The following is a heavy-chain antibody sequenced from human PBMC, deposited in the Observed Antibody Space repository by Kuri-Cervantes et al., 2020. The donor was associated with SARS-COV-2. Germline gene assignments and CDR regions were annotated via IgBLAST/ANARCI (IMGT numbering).Heavy chain of an antibody. CDR3: ARDQDPHLITVVYFDF. J-gene: IGHJ4*02. D-gene: IGHD3-22*01. CDR2: ISSAGTYI. CDR1: GFTFSSYG. V-gene: IGHV3-21*01. Sequence: GESLKISCAASGFTFSSYGMHWVRQAPGKGLEWVSSISSAGTYIHYADSVKGRFTISRDIPKNSLFLEMNSLRAEDTAVYYCARDQDPHLITVVYFDFWGQGTLVTVSS.